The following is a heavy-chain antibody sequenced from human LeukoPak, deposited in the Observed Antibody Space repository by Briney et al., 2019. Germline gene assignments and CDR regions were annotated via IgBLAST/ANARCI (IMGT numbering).Heavy chain of an antibody. J-gene: IGHJ5*02. V-gene: IGHV4-59*08. CDR2: SYYSGNT. D-gene: IGHD1-14*01. Sequence: TSETLSLTCTVSGGSISSYYWSWIRQPPGKGQQWIGFSYYSGNTNYNPSLKSRVTISVDTSKNQFSLKLSSVTAADTAVYYCARHDPGIGWFDPWGQGTLVTVSS. CDR3: ARHDPGIGWFDP. CDR1: GGSISSYY.